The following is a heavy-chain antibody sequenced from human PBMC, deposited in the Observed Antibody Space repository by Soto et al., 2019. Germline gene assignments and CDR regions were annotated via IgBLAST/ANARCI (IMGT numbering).Heavy chain of an antibody. CDR3: ARGLRGYSYGFLAYYYFDY. CDR1: GGSFSGYY. CDR2: INHSGST. D-gene: IGHD5-18*01. J-gene: IGHJ4*02. Sequence: SSETLSLTCAVYGGSFSGYYWSWIRQPPGKGLEWIGEINHSGSTNYNPSLKSRVTISVDTSKNQFSLKLSSVTAADTAVYYCARGLRGYSYGFLAYYYFDYWGQGTLVTVSS. V-gene: IGHV4-34*01.